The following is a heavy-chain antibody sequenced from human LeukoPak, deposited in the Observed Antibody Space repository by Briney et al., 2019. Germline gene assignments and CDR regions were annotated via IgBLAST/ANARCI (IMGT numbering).Heavy chain of an antibody. D-gene: IGHD3-3*01. CDR3: ARDYYDFWSGYLSSDGMDV. V-gene: IGHV1-3*01. Sequence: ASVKVPCKASGYTFTSYAMHWVRQAPGQRLEWMGWINAGNGNTKYSQKFQGRVTITRDTSASTAYMELSSLRSEDTAVYYCARDYYDFWSGYLSSDGMDVWGQGTTVTVSS. CDR1: GYTFTSYA. J-gene: IGHJ6*02. CDR2: INAGNGNT.